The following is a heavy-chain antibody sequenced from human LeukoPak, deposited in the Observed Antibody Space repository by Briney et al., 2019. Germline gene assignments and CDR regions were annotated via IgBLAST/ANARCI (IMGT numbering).Heavy chain of an antibody. CDR3: ARASHYDILTGLPILYY. V-gene: IGHV3-21*01. CDR1: GFTFSSYS. D-gene: IGHD3-9*01. Sequence: PGGSLRLSCAASGFTFSSYSMNWVRQAPGKGLEWVSSISSSSSYIYYADSVKGRFTISRDNAKNSLYLQMNSLRAEDTAVYYCARASHYDILTGLPILYYWGQGTLVTVSS. J-gene: IGHJ4*02. CDR2: ISSSSSYI.